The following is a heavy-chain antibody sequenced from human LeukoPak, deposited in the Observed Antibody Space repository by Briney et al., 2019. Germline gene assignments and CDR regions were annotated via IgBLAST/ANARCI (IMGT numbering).Heavy chain of an antibody. Sequence: PSETLSLTCTVSGGSISSGGYYWSWIRQHPGKGLEWIGYIYHSGSTYYNPSLKSRVTISVDRSKNQFSLKLSSVTAADTAVYYCARVGSSGWLQFWAFDIWGQGTMVTVSS. CDR3: ARVGSSGWLQFWAFDI. V-gene: IGHV4-30-2*01. CDR2: IYHSGST. D-gene: IGHD5-24*01. CDR1: GGSISSGGYY. J-gene: IGHJ3*02.